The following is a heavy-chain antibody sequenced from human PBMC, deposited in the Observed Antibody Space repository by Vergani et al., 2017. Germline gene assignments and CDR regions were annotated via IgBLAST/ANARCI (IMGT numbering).Heavy chain of an antibody. D-gene: IGHD5-12*01. J-gene: IGHJ6*03. CDR1: GGSISSSSYY. V-gene: IGHV4-39*07. CDR3: ARDRTEGWILGYYMDV. CDR2: IYYSGST. Sequence: QLQLQESGPGLVKPSETLSLTCTVSGGSISSSSYYWGWIRQPPGKGLEWIGTIYYSGSTYYNPSLKSRVTISVDTSKNQFSLKLSSVTAADTAVYYCARDRTEGWILGYYMDVWGKGTTVTVSS.